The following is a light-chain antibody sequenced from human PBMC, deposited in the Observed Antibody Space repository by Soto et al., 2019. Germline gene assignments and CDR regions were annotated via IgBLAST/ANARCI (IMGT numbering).Light chain of an antibody. CDR2: YDD. Sequence: SALTQPPPVSETPRQRGTISRSGSSSNIGNNAVNWYQQLPGKAPKLLIYYDDLLPSGVSDRFSGSKSGTSASLAISGLQSEDEADYYCAAWDDSLNGYVFGTGTKVTVL. CDR3: AAWDDSLNGYV. V-gene: IGLV1-36*01. J-gene: IGLJ1*01. CDR1: SSNIGNNA.